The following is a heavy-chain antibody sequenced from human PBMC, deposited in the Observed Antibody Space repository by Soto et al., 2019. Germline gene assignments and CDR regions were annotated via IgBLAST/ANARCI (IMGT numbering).Heavy chain of an antibody. V-gene: IGHV4-30-4*01. CDR3: ARVFRWMVRENYGMDV. J-gene: IGHJ6*02. Sequence: QVQLQESGPGLVKPSQTLSLTCTVSGGSISSGDYYWSWIRQSPGKGLEWIGYIYYSGSTYYNPSLKSRVTISVDTSKNQFSLKLSSVTAADTAVYYCARVFRWMVRENYGMDVWGQGTTVTVSS. D-gene: IGHD3-10*01. CDR1: GGSISSGDYY. CDR2: IYYSGST.